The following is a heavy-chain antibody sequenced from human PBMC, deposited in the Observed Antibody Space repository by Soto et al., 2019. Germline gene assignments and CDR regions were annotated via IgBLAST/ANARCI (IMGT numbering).Heavy chain of an antibody. D-gene: IGHD5-18*01. V-gene: IGHV1-2*04. CDR3: ARGGYTYGYGLDY. J-gene: IGHJ4*02. Sequence: QVQLVQSGAGVKKLGASVKVSCKASGYTFTAYYIHWVRQAPGQGLEWVGWINPNSGDTNYAQRFQGWVTMTGDTSVSTAYMDLTRLRSDDTAVYYCARGGYTYGYGLDYWGQGTLVTVSS. CDR2: INPNSGDT. CDR1: GYTFTAYY.